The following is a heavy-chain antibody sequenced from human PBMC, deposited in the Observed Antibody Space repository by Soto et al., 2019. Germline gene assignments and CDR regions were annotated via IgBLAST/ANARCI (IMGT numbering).Heavy chain of an antibody. V-gene: IGHV1-8*01. J-gene: IGHJ5*02. CDR2: MNPGSGDT. CDR3: ARMATFGSLNWFDP. CDR1: GYSFTNND. Sequence: ASVKVSCKASGYSFTNNDVTWVRQATGQGLEWVGWMNPGSGDTGYAQKFQGRVTMTRDISIATAYMELSSLRSDDTAIYYCARMATFGSLNWFDPWGQGTLVTVSS. D-gene: IGHD3-16*01.